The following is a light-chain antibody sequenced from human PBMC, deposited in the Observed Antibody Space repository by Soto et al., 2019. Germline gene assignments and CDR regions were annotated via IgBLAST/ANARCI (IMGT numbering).Light chain of an antibody. CDR3: QQYYDYLRT. CDR2: AAS. CDR1: QHIGTY. Sequence: AIRMTQSPSSFSASTGDRVTITCRASQHIGTYLAWYQQKPGKAPNLLIYAASTLQSGVPSRFSGSGSGTDFTLTISCLQAEDFATYYCQQYYDYLRTFGQGTKVEIK. V-gene: IGKV1-8*01. J-gene: IGKJ1*01.